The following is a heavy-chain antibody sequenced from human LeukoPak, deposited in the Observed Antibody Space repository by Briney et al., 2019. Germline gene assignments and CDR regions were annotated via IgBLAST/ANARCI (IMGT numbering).Heavy chain of an antibody. Sequence: GGSLRLSCAASGFSFSSHWVHWVRHAPGKGLVWVSRISDEGSYTSNVDSVKGRFTISRDNVNNMLYLHMNSLRAEDTAVYYCASFGISWRSSYWGQGTLVTVSS. CDR2: ISDEGSYT. CDR1: GFSFSSHW. D-gene: IGHD2-21*01. V-gene: IGHV3-74*01. J-gene: IGHJ4*02. CDR3: ASFGISWRSSY.